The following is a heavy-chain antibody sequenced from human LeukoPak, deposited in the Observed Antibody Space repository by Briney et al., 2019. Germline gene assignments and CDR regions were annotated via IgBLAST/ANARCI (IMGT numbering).Heavy chain of an antibody. CDR2: ISSSSSTI. V-gene: IGHV3-48*01. CDR1: GFTFSSYG. Sequence: GGSLRLSCAASGFTFSSYGMHWVRQAPGKGLEWVSYISSSSSTIYYADSVKGRFTISRDNAKNSLYLQMNSLRAEDTAVYYCARVSRRYYYDSSGYLGYWGQGTLVTVSS. J-gene: IGHJ4*02. D-gene: IGHD3-22*01. CDR3: ARVSRRYYYDSSGYLGY.